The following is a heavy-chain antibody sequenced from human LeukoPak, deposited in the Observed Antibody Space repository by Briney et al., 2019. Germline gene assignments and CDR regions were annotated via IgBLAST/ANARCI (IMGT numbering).Heavy chain of an antibody. V-gene: IGHV4-39*07. CDR3: ARDHSIATAGTFDY. D-gene: IGHD6-13*01. CDR2: IYYSGST. CDR1: GGSISSSSYY. J-gene: IGHJ4*02. Sequence: SETLSLTCTVSGGSISSSSYYWGWIRQPPGKGLEWIGSIYYSGSTYYNPSLKSRVTISVDTSKNQFSLKLRSVTAADTAVYYCARDHSIATAGTFDYWGQGTLVTVSS.